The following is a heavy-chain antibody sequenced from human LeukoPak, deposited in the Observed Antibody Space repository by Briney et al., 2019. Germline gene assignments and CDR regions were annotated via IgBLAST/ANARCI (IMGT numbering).Heavy chain of an antibody. V-gene: IGHV3-49*04. CDR2: IRSKAYGGTT. J-gene: IGHJ4*02. Sequence: GGSLRLSCTASGFTFGDYAMSWVRQAPGKGLEWVGFIRSKAYGGTTEYAASVKGRFTISRDDSKSIAHLQMNSLKTEDTAVYYCTRDLSYYDFWSDFGGIDYWGQGTLVTVSS. D-gene: IGHD3-3*01. CDR1: GFTFGDYA. CDR3: TRDLSYYDFWSDFGGIDY.